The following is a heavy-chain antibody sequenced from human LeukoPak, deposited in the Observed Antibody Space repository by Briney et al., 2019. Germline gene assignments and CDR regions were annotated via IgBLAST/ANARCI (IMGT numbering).Heavy chain of an antibody. D-gene: IGHD6-13*01. Sequence: SETLSLTCTVSGGSISSSTYYWGWIRQPPGEGLEWIGSLYYGVSTHYNPSLKSPLTISVNTSKNQFSLKLSSVTAADTAVHYCASLYSNSRVDYWGQGTLVTVSS. CDR1: GGSISSSTYY. V-gene: IGHV4-39*01. CDR2: LYYGVST. CDR3: ASLYSNSRVDY. J-gene: IGHJ4*02.